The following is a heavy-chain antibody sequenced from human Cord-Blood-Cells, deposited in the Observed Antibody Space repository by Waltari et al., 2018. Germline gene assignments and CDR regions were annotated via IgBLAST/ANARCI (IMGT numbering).Heavy chain of an antibody. CDR1: GYSLSSGDY. Sequence: QVQLQASGPGLVKPAETLSLTCAASGYSLSSGDYMGWVRPPPGQGLAWIGSIYHSGSTYYNPSLKSRVTISVDTSKNQFSLKLSSVTAADTAVYYCARDRPLYSYYDFWSGYYDAFDIWGQGTMVTVSS. CDR3: ARDRPLYSYYDFWSGYYDAFDI. D-gene: IGHD3-3*01. CDR2: IYHSGST. J-gene: IGHJ3*02. V-gene: IGHV4-38-2*02.